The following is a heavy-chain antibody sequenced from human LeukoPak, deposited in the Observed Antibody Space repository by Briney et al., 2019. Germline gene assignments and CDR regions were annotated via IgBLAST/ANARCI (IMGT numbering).Heavy chain of an antibody. J-gene: IGHJ4*02. D-gene: IGHD6-19*01. Sequence: PGGSLRLPCSASGFTFSNYWMTWVRQAPGKGLEWVANTNADGSDKYYLGSVKGRFTISRDNAKNSLYLQMNNLRVEDTAVYYCARDDPSAWYGDWGQGTLVTVSS. V-gene: IGHV3-7*01. CDR2: TNADGSDK. CDR1: GFTFSNYW. CDR3: ARDDPSAWYGD.